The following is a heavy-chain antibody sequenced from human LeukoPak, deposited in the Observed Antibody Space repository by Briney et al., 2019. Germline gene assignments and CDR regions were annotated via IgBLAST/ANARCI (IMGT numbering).Heavy chain of an antibody. CDR2: INPNSGGT. Sequence: GASVKVSCKASGYTFTGYYMHWVRQAPRQGLEWMGWINPNSGGTNYAQKFQGRVTMTRDTSISTAYMELSRLRSDDTAVYYCAREAFGYSYGLNYYYYYYMDVWGKGTTVTVSS. CDR3: AREAFGYSYGLNYYYYYYMDV. V-gene: IGHV1-2*02. D-gene: IGHD5-18*01. CDR1: GYTFTGYY. J-gene: IGHJ6*03.